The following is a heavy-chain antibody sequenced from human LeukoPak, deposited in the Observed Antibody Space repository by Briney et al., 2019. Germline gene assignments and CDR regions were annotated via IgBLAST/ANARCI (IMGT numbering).Heavy chain of an antibody. D-gene: IGHD6-13*01. J-gene: IGHJ4*02. CDR1: GYTFIRYG. CDR2: ISPYNGDT. CDR3: ARNRVATTGSPTYYFEY. V-gene: IGHV1-18*01. Sequence: ASMKVSCKASGYTFIRYGISWVRQTPGQGLEWMAWISPYNGDTNYAQKFQGRVTMTTDTSTSTAHMELRSLRSDDTAVYYCARNRVATTGSPTYYFEYWGQGTLVTVSS.